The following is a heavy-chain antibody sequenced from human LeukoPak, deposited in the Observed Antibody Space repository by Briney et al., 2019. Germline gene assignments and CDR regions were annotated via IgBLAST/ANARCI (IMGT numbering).Heavy chain of an antibody. V-gene: IGHV3-74*01. J-gene: IGHJ4*02. CDR2: ISDGSST. Sequence: GGSLRLSCAASGFTFSSYWMHWVRQAPGKGLVWVSRISDGSSTSYADSVKGRFTISRDNSKNTLYLQMNSLRAEDTAVYYCANSLYGSGVFDYWGQGTLVTVSS. CDR3: ANSLYGSGVFDY. D-gene: IGHD3-10*01. CDR1: GFTFSSYW.